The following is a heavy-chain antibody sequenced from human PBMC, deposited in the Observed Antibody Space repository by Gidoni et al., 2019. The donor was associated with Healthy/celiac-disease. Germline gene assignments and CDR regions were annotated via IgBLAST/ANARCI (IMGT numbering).Heavy chain of an antibody. CDR3: ARGHHPARYCSGGSCFGDYGMDV. CDR1: VYTFPLYD. J-gene: IGHJ6*02. V-gene: IGHV1-8*01. Sequence: QVQLFQSGAEVKKPGASVTLSSKASVYTFPLYDLNWIRPATGPGLEWMGWMNPKSGNTGYAKKFQGRVTMTRNTSISTAYMELSSLRSEDTAVYYCARGHHPARYCSGGSCFGDYGMDVWGQGTTVTVSS. CDR2: MNPKSGNT. D-gene: IGHD2-15*01.